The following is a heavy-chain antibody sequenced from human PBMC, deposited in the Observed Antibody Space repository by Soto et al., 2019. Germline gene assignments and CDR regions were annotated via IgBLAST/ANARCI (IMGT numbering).Heavy chain of an antibody. CDR1: GGSISSSSYY. Sequence: PSETLSLTCTVSGGSISSSSYYWGWIRQPPGKGLEWIGSIYYSGSTYYNPSLKSRVTISVDTSKNQFSLKLSSVTAADTAVYYCARDGVGAAAGTPVYYYGMDVWGQGTTVTVSS. D-gene: IGHD6-13*01. V-gene: IGHV4-39*02. CDR2: IYYSGST. CDR3: ARDGVGAAAGTPVYYYGMDV. J-gene: IGHJ6*02.